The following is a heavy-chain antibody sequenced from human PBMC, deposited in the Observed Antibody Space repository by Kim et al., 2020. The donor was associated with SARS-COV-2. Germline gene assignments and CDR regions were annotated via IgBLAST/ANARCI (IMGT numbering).Heavy chain of an antibody. CDR1: GFTFSSYG. D-gene: IGHD6-13*01. CDR2: ISYDGSNK. Sequence: GGSLRLSCAASGFTFSSYGMHWVRQAPGKGLEWVAVISYDGSNKYYADSVKGRFTISRDNSKNTLYLQMNSLRAEDTAVYYCARDKTGYSSSWYVVYYYGMDVWGQGTTVTVSS. V-gene: IGHV3-33*05. J-gene: IGHJ6*02. CDR3: ARDKTGYSSSWYVVYYYGMDV.